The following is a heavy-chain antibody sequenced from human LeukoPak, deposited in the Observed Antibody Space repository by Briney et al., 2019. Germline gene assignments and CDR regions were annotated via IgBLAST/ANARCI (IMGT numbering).Heavy chain of an antibody. CDR3: ARRVFSSSWYYFDF. J-gene: IGHJ4*02. CDR2: IYPGDSDT. CDR1: GYSFSSYW. V-gene: IGHV5-51*01. Sequence: GESLKISCKGSGYSFSSYWIGWVRQMPGKGLEWMGIIYPGDSDTRYNPSFQGQVTISADKSISTAHLQWSSLKASDTAIYYCARRVFSSSWYYFDFWGQGTLVTVSS. D-gene: IGHD6-13*01.